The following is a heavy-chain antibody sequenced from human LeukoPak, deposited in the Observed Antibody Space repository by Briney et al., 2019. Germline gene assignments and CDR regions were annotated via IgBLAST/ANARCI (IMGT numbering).Heavy chain of an antibody. Sequence: PSETLSLTCTVSGGSISSYYWSWIRQPPGKGLEWIGYIYDSGSTNYNPSLKSRVTISVDTSKYQFSLKMGSVTAADTAVHYCARSYCSTTSCYGVGAFDIWGQGTMVTVSS. J-gene: IGHJ3*02. V-gene: IGHV4-4*08. CDR1: GGSISSYY. D-gene: IGHD2-2*01. CDR2: IYDSGST. CDR3: ARSYCSTTSCYGVGAFDI.